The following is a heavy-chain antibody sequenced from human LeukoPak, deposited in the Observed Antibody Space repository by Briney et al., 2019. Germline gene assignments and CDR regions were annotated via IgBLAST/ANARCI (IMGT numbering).Heavy chain of an antibody. D-gene: IGHD3-22*01. CDR1: GFTVSSNY. V-gene: IGHV3-66*02. Sequence: PGGSLRLSCAVSGFTVSSNYMGWVRQAPGKGLEWVSVIYSGGSTYYADSVKGRFTISRDNSKNTLYLQMNSLRAEDTAVYYCARGYLPTYFDYWGQGTLVTVSS. CDR2: IYSGGST. J-gene: IGHJ4*02. CDR3: ARGYLPTYFDY.